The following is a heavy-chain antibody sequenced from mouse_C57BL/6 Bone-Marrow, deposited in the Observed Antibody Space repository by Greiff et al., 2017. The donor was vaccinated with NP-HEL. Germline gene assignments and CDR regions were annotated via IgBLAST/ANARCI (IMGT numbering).Heavy chain of an antibody. Sequence: VQLQESGAELVRPGASVKMSCKASGYTFTSYTMHWVKQRPGQGLEWIGYINPSSGYTKYNQKFKDKATLTADKSSSTAYMQLSSLTSEDSADYKCGRNVDFGGQGTTLTVSS. J-gene: IGHJ2*01. V-gene: IGHV1-4*01. CDR3: GRNVDF. CDR1: GYTFTSYT. CDR2: INPSSGYT.